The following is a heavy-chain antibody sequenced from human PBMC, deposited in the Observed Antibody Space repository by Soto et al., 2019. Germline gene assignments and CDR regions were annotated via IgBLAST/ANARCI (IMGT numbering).Heavy chain of an antibody. V-gene: IGHV1-69*12. CDR1: GGTFSSYA. D-gene: IGHD6-19*01. CDR2: IIPIFGTA. J-gene: IGHJ6*02. Sequence: QVQLVQSGAEVKKPGSSVKVSCKASGGTFSSYAISWVLQAPGQGLEWMGGIIPIFGTANYAQKFQGRVTITADESTSTAYMELSSLRSEDTAVYYCARDSSGWYGDYYYGMDVWGQGTTVTVSS. CDR3: ARDSSGWYGDYYYGMDV.